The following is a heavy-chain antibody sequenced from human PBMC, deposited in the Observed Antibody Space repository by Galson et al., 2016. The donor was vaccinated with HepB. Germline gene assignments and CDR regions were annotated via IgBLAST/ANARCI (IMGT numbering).Heavy chain of an antibody. CDR3: ARKRSGSSAAGDF. V-gene: IGHV3-11*01. CDR1: GLIFSNYY. Sequence: SLRLSCAASGLIFSNYYISWIRQAPGKGLEWVTYISPSGTTKFYIDSVKGRSTISRDNANHSIYLQMNSLRVEDTAMYYCARKRSGSSAAGDFWGQGTVVTVFS. CDR2: ISPSGTTK. J-gene: IGHJ4*02. D-gene: IGHD3-22*01.